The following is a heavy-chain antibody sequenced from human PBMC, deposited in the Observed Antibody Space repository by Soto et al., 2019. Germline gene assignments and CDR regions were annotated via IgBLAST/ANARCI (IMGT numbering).Heavy chain of an antibody. Sequence: GASVKVSCKASGYSFTNYHMHWVRQAPGQGFEWMGVINPSGGSTTYAQKFQGRVTMTSDTSTNTVYMELSSLRSDDTAVYFCARDSSIVVDGGSCQDYWGQGTQVTVSS. CDR2: INPSGGST. D-gene: IGHD2-15*01. V-gene: IGHV1-46*01. J-gene: IGHJ4*02. CDR3: ARDSSIVVDGGSCQDY. CDR1: GYSFTNYH.